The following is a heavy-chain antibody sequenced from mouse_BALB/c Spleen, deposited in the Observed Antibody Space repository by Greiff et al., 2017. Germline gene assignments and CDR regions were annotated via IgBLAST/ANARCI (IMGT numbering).Heavy chain of an antibody. Sequence: DVKLVESGGGLVKPGGSLKLSCAASGFTFSSYTMSWVRQTPEKRLEWVATISSGGGNTYYPDSVKGRFTISRDNAKNNLYLQMSSLRSEDTALYYCARYGYDGAMDYWGQGTSVTVSS. D-gene: IGHD2-2*01. CDR2: ISSGGGNT. J-gene: IGHJ4*01. CDR1: GFTFSSYT. V-gene: IGHV5-9*03. CDR3: ARYGYDGAMDY.